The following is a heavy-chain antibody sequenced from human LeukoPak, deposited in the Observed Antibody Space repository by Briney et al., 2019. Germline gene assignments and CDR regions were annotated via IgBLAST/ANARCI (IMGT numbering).Heavy chain of an antibody. CDR1: GNYW. Sequence: GGSLRLSCAASGNYWMHWVRQAPGKGLVWVSPINSDGSWTSYADSVKGRFTISKDNAKNTVYLQMNSLRAEDTAVYYCVSVYETSGGRGTLVTVSS. D-gene: IGHD5/OR15-5a*01. V-gene: IGHV3-74*01. J-gene: IGHJ4*02. CDR2: INSDGSWT. CDR3: VSVYETS.